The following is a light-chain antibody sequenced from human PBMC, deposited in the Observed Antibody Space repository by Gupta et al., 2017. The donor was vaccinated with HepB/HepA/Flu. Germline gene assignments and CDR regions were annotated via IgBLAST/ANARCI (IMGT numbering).Light chain of an antibody. CDR2: KDS. J-gene: IGLJ1*01. V-gene: IGLV3-25*03. CDR1: ALPKQY. Sequence: SYELTQPPSVSVSPGQTARITCSGDALPKQYAYWYQQKPGQAPVLVIYKDSERPSGIPERSSGSSSGTTVTLTISGVQAEDEADYYCQSADSSGTYPVFGTGTKVTVL. CDR3: QSADSSGTYPV.